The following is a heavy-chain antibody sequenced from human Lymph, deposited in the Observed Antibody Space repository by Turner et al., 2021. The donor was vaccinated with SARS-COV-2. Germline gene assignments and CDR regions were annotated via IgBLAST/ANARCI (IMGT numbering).Heavy chain of an antibody. CDR3: ARYASGGYFYYGMDV. V-gene: IGHV3-30*04. CDR2: ISYDGSNK. CDR1: GFTFSTYA. D-gene: IGHD3-10*01. Sequence: QVQLVESGGGVVQPGRSLRLSCAASGFTFSTYAIYWVRQAPGKGLEWVAVISYDGSNKYYADSVKGRFTISRDNSKNTLYLQMNSLRAEDTAVYYCARYASGGYFYYGMDVWGQGITVTVSS. J-gene: IGHJ6*02.